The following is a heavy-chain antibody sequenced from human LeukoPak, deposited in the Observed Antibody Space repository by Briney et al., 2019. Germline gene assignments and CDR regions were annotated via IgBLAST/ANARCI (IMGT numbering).Heavy chain of an antibody. J-gene: IGHJ6*03. Sequence: ASVKVSCKASGYTFTGYYMHWVRQAPGQGLEWMGWINPNSGGTNYAQKFQGRVTMTRDTSISTAYMELSRLRSDDTAVHYCATHFSTAYQLPYTDYYYMDVWGKGTTVTVSS. CDR3: ATHFSTAYQLPYTDYYYMDV. CDR2: INPNSGGT. V-gene: IGHV1-2*02. D-gene: IGHD2-2*01. CDR1: GYTFTGYY.